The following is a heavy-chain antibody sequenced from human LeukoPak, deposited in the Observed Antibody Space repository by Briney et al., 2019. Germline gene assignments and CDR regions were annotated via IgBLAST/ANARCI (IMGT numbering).Heavy chain of an antibody. D-gene: IGHD6-13*01. CDR2: IYYSGST. CDR3: ARHFYSSPDY. J-gene: IGHJ4*02. Sequence: PSETLSLTCTVSGGSISSSSYYWGWIRQPPGKGLEWIGSIYYSGSTYYNPSLKSRVTISVDTSKNQFSLKLSSVTAADTAVYYCARHFYSSPDYWGQGTLVTVSS. V-gene: IGHV4-39*01. CDR1: GGSISSSSYY.